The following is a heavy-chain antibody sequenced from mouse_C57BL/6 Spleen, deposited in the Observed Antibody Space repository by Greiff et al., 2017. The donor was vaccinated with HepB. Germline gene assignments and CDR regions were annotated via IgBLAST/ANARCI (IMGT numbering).Heavy chain of an antibody. D-gene: IGHD1-1*02. Sequence: QVQLQQPGAELVKPGASVKLSCKASGYTFTSYWMQWVKQRPGQGLEWIGEIDPSDSYTNYNQKFKGKATLTVDTSSSTAYMQLSSLTSEDSAVYYCASHYGSYAMDYWGQGTSVTVSS. CDR3: ASHYGSYAMDY. J-gene: IGHJ4*01. V-gene: IGHV1-50*01. CDR2: IDPSDSYT. CDR1: GYTFTSYW.